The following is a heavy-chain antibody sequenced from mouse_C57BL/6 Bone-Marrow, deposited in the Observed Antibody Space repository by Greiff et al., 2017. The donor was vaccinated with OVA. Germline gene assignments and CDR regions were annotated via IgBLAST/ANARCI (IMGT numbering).Heavy chain of an antibody. D-gene: IGHD1-1*01. CDR1: GYAFSSSW. Sequence: VMLVESGPELVKPGASVKISCKASGYAFSSSWMNWVKQRPGKGLEWIGRIYPGDGDTNYNGKFKGKATLTADKSSSTAYMQLSSLTSEDSAVYFCASRGNYYGSSCFDYWGQGTTLTVSS. CDR2: IYPGDGDT. CDR3: ASRGNYYGSSCFDY. J-gene: IGHJ2*01. V-gene: IGHV1-82*01.